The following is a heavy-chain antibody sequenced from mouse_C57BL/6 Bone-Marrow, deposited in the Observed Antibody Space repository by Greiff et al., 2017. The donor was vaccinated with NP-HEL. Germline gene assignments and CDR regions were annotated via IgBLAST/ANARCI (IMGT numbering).Heavy chain of an antibody. Sequence: QVTLKESGPGILQPSQTLSLTCSFSGFSLSTSNMGIGWIRQPSGQGLEWLAHIWWNEDKYYNPSLKSRLTISKDTSNNQVFLKITSLDTADTATYYCARAYDYDEGWVAYWGQGTLVTVSA. CDR2: IWWNEDK. CDR3: ARAYDYDEGWVAY. CDR1: GFSLSTSNMG. J-gene: IGHJ3*01. D-gene: IGHD2-4*01. V-gene: IGHV8-5*01.